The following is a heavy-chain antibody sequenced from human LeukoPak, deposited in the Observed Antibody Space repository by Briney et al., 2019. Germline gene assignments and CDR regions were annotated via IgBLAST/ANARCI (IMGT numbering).Heavy chain of an antibody. CDR2: ISSSGSTI. D-gene: IGHD2-21*01. V-gene: IGHV3-48*04. Sequence: GGSLRLSCAASGFTFSTYWMTWVRQAPGKGLEWVSYISSSGSTIYYADSVKGRFTISRDNAKNSLYLQMNSLRAEDTAVYYCARGRLLSFDYWGQETLVTVSS. J-gene: IGHJ4*02. CDR1: GFTFSTYW. CDR3: ARGRLLSFDY.